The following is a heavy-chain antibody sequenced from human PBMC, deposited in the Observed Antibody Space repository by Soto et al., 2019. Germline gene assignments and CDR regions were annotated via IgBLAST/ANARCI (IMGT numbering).Heavy chain of an antibody. CDR2: MYFNVST. V-gene: IGHV4-59*01. J-gene: IGHJ3*02. CDR1: GGSISSYF. CDR3: ARDHKEAFDI. Sequence: QVLLQESGPGLVKPSETLSLTCTVSGGSISSYFLNWIRQAPGKGLEWIGYMYFNVSTNYNPSLKSRVTISLDTSKSLFSLKLNSVTAADTAVYYCARDHKEAFDIWGQGTLVTVSS.